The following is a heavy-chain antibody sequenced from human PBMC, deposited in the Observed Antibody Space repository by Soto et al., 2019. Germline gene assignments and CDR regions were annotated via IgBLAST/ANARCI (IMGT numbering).Heavy chain of an antibody. J-gene: IGHJ5*02. CDR3: ARDTGIVVVVAATPGWFDP. Sequence: GGSLRLSCAASGFTFSSYGMHWVRQAPGKGLEWVAVIWYDGSNKYYADSVKGRFTISRDNSKNTLYLQMNSLRAEDTAVYYCARDTGIVVVVAATPGWFDPWGQGTLVTVSS. CDR1: GFTFSSYG. CDR2: IWYDGSNK. D-gene: IGHD2-15*01. V-gene: IGHV3-33*01.